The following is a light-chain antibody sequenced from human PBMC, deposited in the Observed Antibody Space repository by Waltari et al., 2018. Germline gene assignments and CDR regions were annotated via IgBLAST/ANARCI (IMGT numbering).Light chain of an antibody. Sequence: DIVMTQSPDSLTVSTGERAAINCRSSRFILYEPDNKNYLGWYQQKPGQSPTLLISSASTRESGVPHRLSGSGSGTDVTLTISSLQAEDVAVYYCQQYYSFPFTFGQGTKLE. CDR2: SAS. CDR1: RFILYEPDNKNY. V-gene: IGKV4-1*01. J-gene: IGKJ2*01. CDR3: QQYYSFPFT.